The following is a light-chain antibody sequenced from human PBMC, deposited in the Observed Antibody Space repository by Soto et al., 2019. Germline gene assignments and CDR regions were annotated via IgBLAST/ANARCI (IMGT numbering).Light chain of an antibody. CDR3: QQRQYWPPIT. J-gene: IGKJ5*01. CDR1: QSVSSSY. Sequence: IVLPQSPGTLSLSAGGRASLSCRASQSVSSSYLAWYQQKPGQAPRLLIYDASNRAAGIPARFSGSGSGTDFTLTISSLEPEDFAIYYCQQRQYWPPITFGQGTRLEIK. CDR2: DAS. V-gene: IGKV3D-20*02.